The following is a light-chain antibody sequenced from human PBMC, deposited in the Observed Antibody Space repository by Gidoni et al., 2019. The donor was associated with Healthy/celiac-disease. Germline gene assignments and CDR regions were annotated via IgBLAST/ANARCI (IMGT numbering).Light chain of an antibody. CDR1: QSLLHSNGYNY. J-gene: IGKJ4*01. CDR3: VQALQTPLT. Sequence: DIVMTQSPLSLPVTPGEPASISCRSSQSLLHSNGYNYLDWYLQKPGQSPQLLIYLGSNRASGVPDRFSGSGSGRDFTLKISRVEAEDVGVYYCVQALQTPLTFGGGTKVEIK. CDR2: LGS. V-gene: IGKV2-28*01.